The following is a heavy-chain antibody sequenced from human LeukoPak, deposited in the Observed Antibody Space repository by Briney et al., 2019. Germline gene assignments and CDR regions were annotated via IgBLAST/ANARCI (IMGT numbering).Heavy chain of an antibody. CDR2: INPSGGST. CDR1: GYTLTSYY. D-gene: IGHD2-15*01. CDR3: ARAGPYCSGGSCYSRDPYYYYFGMDV. Sequence: ASVKVSCQASGYTLTSYYMHWVGQAPAHGREWMGIINPSGGSTTYAQKFQGRVTRTSDTSTSTVYMELSSLRSEDTVMYYCARAGPYCSGGSCYSRDPYYYYFGMDVWGQGTTVTVAS. V-gene: IGHV1-46*01. J-gene: IGHJ6*02.